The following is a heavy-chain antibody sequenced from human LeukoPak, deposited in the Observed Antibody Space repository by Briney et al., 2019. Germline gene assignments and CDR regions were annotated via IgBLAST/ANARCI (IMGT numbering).Heavy chain of an antibody. CDR3: ARDYYYGSGSYNAFDI. Sequence: PGGSLRLSCAASGFMFSTYWMSWVRQAPGKGLEWVSVIYSGGSTYYADSVKGRFTISRDNSKNTLYLQMNSLRAEDTAVYYCARDYYYGSGSYNAFDIWGQGTMVTVSS. J-gene: IGHJ3*02. D-gene: IGHD3-10*01. V-gene: IGHV3-53*01. CDR2: IYSGGST. CDR1: GFMFSTYW.